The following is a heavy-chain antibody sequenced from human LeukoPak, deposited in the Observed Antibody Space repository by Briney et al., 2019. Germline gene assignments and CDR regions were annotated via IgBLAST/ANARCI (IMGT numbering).Heavy chain of an antibody. CDR3: ARGGYSGTYYFDY. V-gene: IGHV3-21*01. J-gene: IGHJ4*02. CDR1: GFTFSSYS. CDR2: ISSSSSYI. Sequence: TGGSLRLSCAASGFTFSSYSMNWVRQAPGKGLEWVSSISSSSSYIYYADSVKGRFTISRDNSKSTLYLQMNSLTAEDTAVYYCARGGYSGTYYFDYWGQGTLVTVSS. D-gene: IGHD1-26*01.